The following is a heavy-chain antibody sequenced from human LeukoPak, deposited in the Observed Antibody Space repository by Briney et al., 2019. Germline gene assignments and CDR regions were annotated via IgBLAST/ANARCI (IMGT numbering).Heavy chain of an antibody. CDR1: GFTFSSYA. V-gene: IGHV3-9*01. J-gene: IGHJ4*02. D-gene: IGHD6-13*01. CDR3: AKGHFLSSWYYLDY. Sequence: PGGSLRLSCAASGFTFSSYAMSWVRQAPGKGLEWVSGISWNSGSIGYADSVKGRFTISRDNAKNSLYLQMNSLRAEDTALYYCAKGHFLSSWYYLDYWGQGTLVTVSS. CDR2: ISWNSGSI.